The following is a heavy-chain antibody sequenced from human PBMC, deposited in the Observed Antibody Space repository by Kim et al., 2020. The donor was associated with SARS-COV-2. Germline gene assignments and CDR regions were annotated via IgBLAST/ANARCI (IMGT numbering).Heavy chain of an antibody. CDR1: GFTFGDAW. CDR3: TTYTTTSYFYYGM. J-gene: IGHJ6*01. D-gene: IGHD1-1*01. V-gene: IGHV3-15*01. Sequence: GGSLRLSCTASGFTFGDAWMSWVRQAPGKGLEWVGCIKSKADGGTTEYAAPVKGRFTISRDDSKTTAYLQMNSLKTEDTAVYYCTTYTTTSYFYYGM. CDR2: IKSKADGGTT.